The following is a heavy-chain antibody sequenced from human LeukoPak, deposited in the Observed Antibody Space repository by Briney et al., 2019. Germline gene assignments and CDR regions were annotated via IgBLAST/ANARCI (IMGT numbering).Heavy chain of an antibody. CDR1: GFTFSSYS. Sequence: GGSLRLSCAASGFTFSSYSMNWVRQAPGKGLEWVSYISSSGNTIDYADSVKGRFTISRDNAKNSLYLQMNSLRAEDTAVYYCSRLRGYSYGYADYWGQGTLVTVSS. CDR2: ISSSGNTI. J-gene: IGHJ4*02. V-gene: IGHV3-48*04. CDR3: SRLRGYSYGYADY. D-gene: IGHD5-18*01.